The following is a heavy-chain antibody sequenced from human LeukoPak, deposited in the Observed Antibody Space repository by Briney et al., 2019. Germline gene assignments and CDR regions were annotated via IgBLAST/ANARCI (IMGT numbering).Heavy chain of an antibody. Sequence: SETLSLTCAVYGGSFSGYYWSWIRQPPGKGLEWIGEINHSGSTNYNPSLKSRVTISVDTSKNQFSLKLSSVTVADTAVYYCARAPWLLNWFDPWGQGTLVTVSS. CDR2: INHSGST. D-gene: IGHD3-9*01. CDR1: GGSFSGYY. CDR3: ARAPWLLNWFDP. V-gene: IGHV4-34*01. J-gene: IGHJ5*02.